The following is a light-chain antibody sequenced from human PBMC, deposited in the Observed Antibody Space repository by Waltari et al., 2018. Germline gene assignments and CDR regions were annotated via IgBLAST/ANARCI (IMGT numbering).Light chain of an antibody. Sequence: QVVLTQSPSASASLGASVKLTCTLSRGHSSYAIAWHQQQPAKGPRYLMKVSSAGSHQKGDGIPDRFSGSSSGTERYLTISSVQSEDEADYYCQTWDTGTHVVFGGGTKLTVL. CDR3: QTWDTGTHVV. J-gene: IGLJ2*01. V-gene: IGLV4-69*01. CDR2: VSSAGSH. CDR1: RGHSSYA.